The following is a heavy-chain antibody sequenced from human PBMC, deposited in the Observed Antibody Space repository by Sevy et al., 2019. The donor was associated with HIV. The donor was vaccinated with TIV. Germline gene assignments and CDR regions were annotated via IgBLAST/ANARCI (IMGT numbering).Heavy chain of an antibody. CDR2: INSDGSST. J-gene: IGHJ4*02. CDR1: GFTFSSYW. V-gene: IGHV3-74*01. D-gene: IGHD3-16*02. CDR3: AREPYDYVWGSYRRTYYFDY. Sequence: GGSLRLSCAASGFTFSSYWMHWVRQAPGKGLVWVSRINSDGSSTSYADSVKGRFTISRDNAKNTLYLKMNSLRAEDTAVYYCAREPYDYVWGSYRRTYYFDYWGQRTLVTVSS.